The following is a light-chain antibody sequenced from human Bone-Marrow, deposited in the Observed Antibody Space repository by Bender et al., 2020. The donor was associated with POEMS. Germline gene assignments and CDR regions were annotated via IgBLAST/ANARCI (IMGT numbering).Light chain of an antibody. Sequence: SYDLSQPPSVSVSPGQTASITCSGNKLGEKYVCWYQQKPGQSPVLLVYHNSKRPSGIPARFSGSNLGNTATLTISGTQTMDEGDYYCQAGDSNSAQVFGGGTKLTVL. J-gene: IGLJ3*02. CDR3: QAGDSNSAQV. V-gene: IGLV3-1*01. CDR2: HNS. CDR1: KLGEKY.